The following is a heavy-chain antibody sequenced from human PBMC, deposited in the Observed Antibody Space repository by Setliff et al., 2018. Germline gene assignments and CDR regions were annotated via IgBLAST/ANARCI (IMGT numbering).Heavy chain of an antibody. V-gene: IGHV1-69*05. CDR3: AREGVDSRSSTDYRYYMDV. D-gene: IGHD3-22*01. CDR2: TIPIFGTT. CDR1: GGTFSSYG. Sequence: SVKVSCKASGGTFSSYGISWVRQAPGQGLEWMGGTIPIFGTTNYAQKFQGRVTIITDESTSTAYMGLSSLTSADTAVYYCAREGVDSRSSTDYRYYMDVWGKGTTVTVS. J-gene: IGHJ6*03.